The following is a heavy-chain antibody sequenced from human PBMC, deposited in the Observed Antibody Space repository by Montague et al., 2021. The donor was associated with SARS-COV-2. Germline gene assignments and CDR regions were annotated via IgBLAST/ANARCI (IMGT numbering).Heavy chain of an antibody. Sequence: PALVKPTQTLTLTCTFSGFSHSTSGMCMTWIRQPPGKALEWLARIDWDGGKYYNTSLKSRLTISKDTSKNLVVLTMTNMDPVDTATYYCARGPSDTYYYNGMDVWGRGTTVTVSS. CDR2: IDWDGGK. CDR3: ARGPSDTYYYNGMDV. J-gene: IGHJ6*02. V-gene: IGHV2-70*11. CDR1: GFSHSTSGMC.